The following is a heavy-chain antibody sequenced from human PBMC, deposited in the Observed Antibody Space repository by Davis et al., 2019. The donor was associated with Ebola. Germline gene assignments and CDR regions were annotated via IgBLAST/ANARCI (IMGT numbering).Heavy chain of an antibody. Sequence: GESLKISCAASGFTFSSHAMPWVRQAPGKGLEWVAVISYDGSNKYYADSVKGRFTISRDNSKNTLYLQMSSLRAEDTAVYYCARDLPGGDWYFDLWGRCTLVTVSS. CDR1: GFTFSSHA. J-gene: IGHJ2*01. V-gene: IGHV3-30*04. CDR2: ISYDGSNK. CDR3: ARDLPGGDWYFDL. D-gene: IGHD1-14*01.